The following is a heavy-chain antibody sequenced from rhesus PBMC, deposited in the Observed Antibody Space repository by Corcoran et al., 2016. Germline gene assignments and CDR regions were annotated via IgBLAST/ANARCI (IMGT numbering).Heavy chain of an antibody. J-gene: IGHJ6*01. CDR3: ARGTSRLLQGYGLDS. V-gene: IGHV4-80*01. CDR1: GASISSYW. D-gene: IGHD3-28*01. Sequence: QVQLQESGPGLVKPSETLSLTCAVSGASISSYWWNWIRQPPGKGLEWIGEINGNRGSTNHTPPLKSRVTISKAASKNQFSLKLSSVTAADTAVYYCARGTSRLLQGYGLDSWGQGVVVTVSS. CDR2: INGNRGST.